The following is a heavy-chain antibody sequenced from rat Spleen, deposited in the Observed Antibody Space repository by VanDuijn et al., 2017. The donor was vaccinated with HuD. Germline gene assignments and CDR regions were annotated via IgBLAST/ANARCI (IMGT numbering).Heavy chain of an antibody. CDR2: IWNTGGT. V-gene: IGHV2-41*01. CDR1: GFSLTSYN. Sequence: QVQLKESGPGLVQPSQTLSLTCTVSGFSLTSYNVHWVRQPPGKGLEWMGVIWNTGGTRYNSALKSRWSSSKDTSKSQVFLKMNGLVTEETATYYCAIDQGDYWGQGVMVTVAS. CDR3: AIDQGDY. J-gene: IGHJ2*01.